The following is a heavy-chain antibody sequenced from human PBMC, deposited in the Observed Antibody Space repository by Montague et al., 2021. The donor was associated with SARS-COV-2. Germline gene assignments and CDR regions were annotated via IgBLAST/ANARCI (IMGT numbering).Heavy chain of an antibody. CDR2: TYYSGTT. CDR1: GGSISSSSYY. CDR3: ARERTGDWYFDL. V-gene: IGHV4-39*02. Sequence: SETLSLTCTVSGGSISSSSYYWGWIRQPPGKGLEWIGSTYYSGTTFYNPSLRSRVTISVDTSKNQFSLRLSSVTAADTAVFYCARERTGDWYFDLWGRGTLVTVSS. J-gene: IGHJ2*01. D-gene: IGHD2-8*02.